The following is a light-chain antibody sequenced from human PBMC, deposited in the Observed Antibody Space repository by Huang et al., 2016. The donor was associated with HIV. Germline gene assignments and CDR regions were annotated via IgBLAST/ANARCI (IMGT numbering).Light chain of an antibody. J-gene: IGKJ2*03. CDR1: RSLLHSNRYNY. V-gene: IGKV2-28*01. Sequence: DIVMIQSPLSLSVTPGEPASISCTSSRSLLHSNRYNYLDWYLQKPGQSPQLLIFVGSNRASGVPDRFSGSGSGTYFSLKISRVEAEDVGVYYCMQSLHTPYSFGQGTKLEIK. CDR2: VGS. CDR3: MQSLHTPYS.